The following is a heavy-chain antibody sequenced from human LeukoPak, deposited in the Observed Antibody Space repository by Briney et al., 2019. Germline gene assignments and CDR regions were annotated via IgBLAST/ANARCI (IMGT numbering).Heavy chain of an antibody. V-gene: IGHV1-24*01. Sequence: GASVKVSCKVSGYTLTELSMHWVRQAPGKGLEWMGGFDPEDGETIYAQKFQGGVTMTEDTSTDTAYMELSSLRSEDTAVYYCATVPRGFDYGTHFDYWGQGTLVTVSS. D-gene: IGHD4-17*01. CDR1: GYTLTELS. J-gene: IGHJ4*02. CDR3: ATVPRGFDYGTHFDY. CDR2: FDPEDGET.